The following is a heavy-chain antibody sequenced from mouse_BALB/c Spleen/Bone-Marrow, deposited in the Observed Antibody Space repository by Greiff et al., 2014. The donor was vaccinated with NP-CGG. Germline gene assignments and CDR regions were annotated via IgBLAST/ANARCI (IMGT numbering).Heavy chain of an antibody. D-gene: IGHD6-2*01. V-gene: IGHV1-69*01. Sequence: QVQLQQSGTELVMPGASVKMSCKASGYAFTDRWIHWVKQRPGQGLEWIGAIDTSDSYTNYNQKFKGKATLTVDESSSTAYIHLSSLTSEDSAVYYCARGGEDFSLDYWGQRTSVTVSS. J-gene: IGHJ4*01. CDR3: ARGGEDFSLDY. CDR2: IDTSDSYT. CDR1: GYAFTDRW.